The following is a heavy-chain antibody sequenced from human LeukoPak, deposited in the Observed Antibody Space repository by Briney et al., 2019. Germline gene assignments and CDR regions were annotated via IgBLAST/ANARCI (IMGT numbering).Heavy chain of an antibody. Sequence: SETLSLTCTVSGGSISSSGYYWGWIRQSPGEGLEWIGNIYYSGITYYNPSLKSRVTISVDTSKNQFSLKLSSVTAADTAVYYCARRPPSDSGFFVDWGQGTLVTVSS. CDR3: ARRPPSDSGFFVD. V-gene: IGHV4-39*01. CDR2: IYYSGIT. J-gene: IGHJ4*02. D-gene: IGHD6-19*01. CDR1: GGSISSSGYY.